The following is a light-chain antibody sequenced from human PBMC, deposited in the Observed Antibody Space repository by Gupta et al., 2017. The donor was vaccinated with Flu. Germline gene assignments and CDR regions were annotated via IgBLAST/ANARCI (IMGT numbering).Light chain of an antibody. CDR3: QQDNTYCI. CDR2: KAS. CDR1: QSVSRW. Sequence: DIQMTQSPSTLPASVGDRVIITCRASQSVSRWLEWYQQKPGKAPKLLIYKASTLQSGVPSRFSGSGSETEFTLTSSSRQTDDFANYYWQQDNTYCIFGGGTKVVIK. V-gene: IGKV1-5*03. J-gene: IGKJ4*01.